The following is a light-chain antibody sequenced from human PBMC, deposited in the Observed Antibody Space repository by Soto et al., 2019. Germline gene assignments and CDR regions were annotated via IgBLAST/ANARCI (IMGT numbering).Light chain of an antibody. Sequence: QSVLTQPPSVSGAPGQRVTISCTGSSSNIGAGYDVHWYQQLPGTAPKLLIYGNSNRPSGVPDRFSGSKSGTSASLAITGLQAEDEADYYCCSYAGSSTFEVVFGGGTKLTVL. CDR1: SSNIGAGYD. CDR2: GNS. V-gene: IGLV1-40*01. J-gene: IGLJ2*01. CDR3: CSYAGSSTFEVV.